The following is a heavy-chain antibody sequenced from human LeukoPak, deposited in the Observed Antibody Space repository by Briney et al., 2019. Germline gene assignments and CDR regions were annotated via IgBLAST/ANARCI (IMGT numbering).Heavy chain of an antibody. CDR2: IWYDGSNK. J-gene: IGHJ4*02. CDR3: ARDDYGDSFDY. CDR1: GFTFSSYA. D-gene: IGHD4-17*01. V-gene: IGHV3-33*08. Sequence: GGSLRLSCAASGFTFSSYAMSWVRQAPGKGLEWVAVIWYDGSNKYYADSVKGRFTISRDNSKNTLYLQMNSLRAEDTAVYYCARDDYGDSFDYWGQGTLVTVSS.